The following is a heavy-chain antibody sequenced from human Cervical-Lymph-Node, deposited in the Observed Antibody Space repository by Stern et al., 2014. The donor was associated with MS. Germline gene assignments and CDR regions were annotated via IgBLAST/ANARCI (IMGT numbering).Heavy chain of an antibody. Sequence: EVQLEESGAEVKKPGESLKISCQGSGYSFTTYWIAWVRQMPGKGLEWMGLIYPGDSETTYSPSFQDQVIMSADKSISTAYLQWSSLKASDTAMYYCATKIAVAAYDAFDIWGQGTMVTVSS. CDR2: IYPGDSET. CDR1: GYSFTTYW. J-gene: IGHJ3*02. D-gene: IGHD6-19*01. V-gene: IGHV5-51*01. CDR3: ATKIAVAAYDAFDI.